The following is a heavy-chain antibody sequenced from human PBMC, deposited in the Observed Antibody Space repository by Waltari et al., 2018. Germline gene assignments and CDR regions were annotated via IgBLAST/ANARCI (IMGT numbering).Heavy chain of an antibody. D-gene: IGHD6-19*01. J-gene: IGHJ5*02. CDR2: IYTSGST. Sequence: QVQLQESGPGLVKPSETLSLTCTVSGGSISSYYWSWIRQPAGKGLEWIGRIYTSGSTNYNPSLKSRVTVSVDTSKNQFSLKLSSVTAADTAVYYCARGYSSGWSGWFDPWGQGTLVTVSS. CDR1: GGSISSYY. CDR3: ARGYSSGWSGWFDP. V-gene: IGHV4-4*07.